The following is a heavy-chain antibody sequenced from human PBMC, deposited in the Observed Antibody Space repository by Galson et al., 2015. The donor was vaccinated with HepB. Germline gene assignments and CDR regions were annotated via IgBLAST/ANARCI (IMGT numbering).Heavy chain of an antibody. CDR2: ISGSGGGA. J-gene: IGHJ6*02. V-gene: IGHV3-23*01. D-gene: IGHD2-21*01. CDR3: AKKVLMVIASYGMDV. Sequence: SLRLSCAASGFTFSSYTMTWVRQAPGKGLEWVSAISGSGGGAYYADSVKGRFTISRDNSKNTLFLQMNSLRAEDTAVYYCAKKVLMVIASYGMDVWGQGTTVTVSS. CDR1: GFTFSSYT.